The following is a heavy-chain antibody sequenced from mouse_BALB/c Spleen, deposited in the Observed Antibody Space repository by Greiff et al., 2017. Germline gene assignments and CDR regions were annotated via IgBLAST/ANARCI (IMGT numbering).Heavy chain of an antibody. Sequence: QVQLQQPGAELVRPGASVKLSCKASGYTFTSYWINWVKQRPGQGLEWIGNIYPSDSYTNYNQKFKDKATLTVDKSSSTAYMQLSSLTSEDTAVYYCASDRNYFDYWGQGTTLTVSS. V-gene: IGHV1-69*02. CDR2: IYPSDSYT. CDR3: ASDRNYFDY. D-gene: IGHD2-14*01. J-gene: IGHJ2*01. CDR1: GYTFTSYW.